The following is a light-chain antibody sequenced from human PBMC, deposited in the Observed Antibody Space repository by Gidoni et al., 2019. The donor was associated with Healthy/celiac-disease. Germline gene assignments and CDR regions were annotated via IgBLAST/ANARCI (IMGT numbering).Light chain of an antibody. V-gene: IGKV1-33*01. Sequence: DIQMTQSPSSLSASVGARVTITCQASQDISNYLNWYQQKPGKAPKLLIYDASDLETGVPSTFSGSGSGTDFTFTISSLQPEDIATYYCQQYDNLPRTFGQGTKVEIK. CDR1: QDISNY. J-gene: IGKJ1*01. CDR3: QQYDNLPRT. CDR2: DAS.